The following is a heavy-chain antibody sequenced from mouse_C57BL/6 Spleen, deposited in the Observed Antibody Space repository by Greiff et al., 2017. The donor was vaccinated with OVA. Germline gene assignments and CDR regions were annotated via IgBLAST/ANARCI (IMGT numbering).Heavy chain of an antibody. CDR3: ARGKGGIFAY. V-gene: IGHV1-69*01. CDR1: GYTFTSYW. J-gene: IGHJ3*01. CDR2: IDPSDSYT. Sequence: QVQLQQPGAELVMPGASVKLSCKASGYTFTSYWMHWVKQRPGQGLEWIGEIDPSDSYTNYNQKFKGKSTLTVDKSSSTAYMQLSSLTSEDSAVYYCARGKGGIFAYWGQGTLVTVSA.